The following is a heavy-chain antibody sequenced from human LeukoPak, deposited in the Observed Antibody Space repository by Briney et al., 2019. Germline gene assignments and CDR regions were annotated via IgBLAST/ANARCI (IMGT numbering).Heavy chain of an antibody. CDR3: ARAGPEADDYGDYRYYYYMDV. Sequence: VASVKVSCKASGYTFTSYYMHWVRQAPGQGLEWMGGIIPIFDTATYAQKFQGRVTITADESTSTVYMELSSLRSEDTAMYFCARAGPEADDYGDYRYYYYMDVWGKGTTVSISS. CDR1: GYTFTSYY. CDR2: IIPIFDTA. J-gene: IGHJ6*03. V-gene: IGHV1-69*13. D-gene: IGHD4-17*01.